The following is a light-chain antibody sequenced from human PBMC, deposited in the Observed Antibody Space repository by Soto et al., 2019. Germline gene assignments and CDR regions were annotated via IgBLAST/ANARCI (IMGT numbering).Light chain of an antibody. CDR1: QSISSS. CDR2: AAS. Sequence: DIQMTQSPSSLSASVVDIVTITCRASQSISSSLNWYQQKPGKAPKLLIYAASNLQSGVQSRFSGSGSGTDLHLTISSLQPEDFAPDYCQQSYSTPRTFGQGTKVEIK. J-gene: IGKJ1*01. V-gene: IGKV1-39*01. CDR3: QQSYSTPRT.